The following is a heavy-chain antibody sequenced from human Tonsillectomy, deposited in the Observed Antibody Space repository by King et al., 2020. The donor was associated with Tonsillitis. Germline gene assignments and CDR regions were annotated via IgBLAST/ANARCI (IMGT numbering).Heavy chain of an antibody. Sequence: QVQLQESGPGLVKPSQTLSLTCTVSGDSISSGSYYWSWIRQPAGKGLEWIGRIYTSGSIDYNPSLESRVSMSVDTSKNQFSLKLNSVTAAEPAVYHCAGGGEIWTGGSLFDPWGQGTLVTVSS. V-gene: IGHV4-61*02. D-gene: IGHD3/OR15-3a*01. CDR2: IYTSGSI. CDR3: AGGGEIWTGGSLFDP. CDR1: GDSISSGSYY. J-gene: IGHJ5*02.